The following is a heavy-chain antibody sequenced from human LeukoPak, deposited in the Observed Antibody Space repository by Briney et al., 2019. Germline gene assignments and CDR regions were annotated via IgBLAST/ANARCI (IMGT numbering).Heavy chain of an antibody. CDR3: ARGRGRIAAAGAYYYGMDV. J-gene: IGHJ6*02. V-gene: IGHV4-39*07. CDR2: INHSGSN. Sequence: PSETLSLTCTVSGGSISSSSYYWGWVRQPPEKGLERVGSINHSGSNNYNPSLKSRVTISVDTSKNQFSLKLSSVTAADTAVYYCARGRGRIAAAGAYYYGMDVWGQGTTVTVSS. CDR1: GGSISSSSYY. D-gene: IGHD6-13*01.